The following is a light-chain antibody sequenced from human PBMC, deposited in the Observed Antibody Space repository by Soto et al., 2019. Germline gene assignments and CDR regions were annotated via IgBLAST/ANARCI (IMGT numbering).Light chain of an antibody. V-gene: IGKV1-39*01. Sequence: DIEMTQSPSSLSASVGDRVTIACRASQSIDTYLNWYHQKPGEAPKLLIYGASRLQSGAPSRFSGSGSGTDFTLTIASLQPEDFGTYTCQQSLNAPCTFGPGTKVDFK. CDR2: GAS. J-gene: IGKJ3*01. CDR1: QSIDTY. CDR3: QQSLNAPCT.